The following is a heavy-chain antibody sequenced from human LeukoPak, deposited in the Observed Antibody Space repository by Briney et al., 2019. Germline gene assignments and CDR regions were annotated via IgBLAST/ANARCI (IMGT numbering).Heavy chain of an antibody. J-gene: IGHJ4*02. CDR3: ARGVNSGYFDY. CDR1: GGSISSYY. D-gene: IGHD1-26*01. V-gene: IGHV4-59*01. CDR2: IYYSGST. Sequence: SETLSLTCTISGGSISSYYWTWIRQPPGKGLEWIGYIYYSGSTNYNPSLKSRVTISVDTSKNQFSLKLTSVTAADTAVYYCARGVNSGYFDYCGQGTLVTVSS.